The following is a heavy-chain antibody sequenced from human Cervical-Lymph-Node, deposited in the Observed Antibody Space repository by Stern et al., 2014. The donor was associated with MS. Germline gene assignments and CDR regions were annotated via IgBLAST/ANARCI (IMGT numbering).Heavy chain of an antibody. J-gene: IGHJ4*02. CDR2: IHYSGST. V-gene: IGHV4-59*01. CDR3: ARGGFGDYDY. Sequence: QVQLQESGPGLVKSSETLSLTCTVSGVSISDYYWSWIRQAPGKGMEWIGYIHYSGSTSSNASLKSRITISIDTSKNQVSLKLSSVTAADTAVYYCARGGFGDYDYWGQGTLVTVSS. D-gene: IGHD4-17*01. CDR1: GVSISDYY.